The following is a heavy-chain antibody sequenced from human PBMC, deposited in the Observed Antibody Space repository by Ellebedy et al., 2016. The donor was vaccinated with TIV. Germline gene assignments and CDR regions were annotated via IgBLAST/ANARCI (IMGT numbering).Heavy chain of an antibody. V-gene: IGHV3-48*04. CDR2: IGTRGNII. J-gene: IGHJ4*02. CDR1: GFSFSSYA. CDR3: ARGAGDTFDY. Sequence: GGSLRLSXAASGFSFSSYAMNWVRQAPGKGLEWVSYIGTRGNIIYYADSVKGRFTISRDNAKNSLYLQMNSLRAEDTAVYYCARGAGDTFDYWGQGTLVTVSS. D-gene: IGHD6-25*01.